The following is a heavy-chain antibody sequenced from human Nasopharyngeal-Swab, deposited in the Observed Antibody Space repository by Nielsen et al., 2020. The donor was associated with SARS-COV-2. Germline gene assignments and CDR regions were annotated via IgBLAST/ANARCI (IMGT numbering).Heavy chain of an antibody. Sequence: SETLSLTCTVSGGSISSYYWSWIRQPPGKGLEWIGYIYYSGSTHYNPSLKSRVAISVDTSKNQFSLKLSSVTAADTAVYYCARGDVTIFGVVGWFDPWGQGTLVTVSS. V-gene: IGHV4-59*01. CDR2: IYYSGST. J-gene: IGHJ5*02. D-gene: IGHD3-3*01. CDR1: GGSISSYY. CDR3: ARGDVTIFGVVGWFDP.